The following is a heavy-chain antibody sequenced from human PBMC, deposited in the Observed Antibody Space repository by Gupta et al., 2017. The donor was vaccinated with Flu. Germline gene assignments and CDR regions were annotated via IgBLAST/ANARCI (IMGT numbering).Heavy chain of an antibody. V-gene: IGHV4-59*01. CDR2: IYYSGST. CDR3: ARAGSTGANWFDP. Sequence: QVQLQESGPGLVKPSETLSLTCTVSGGSISSYYWSWIRQPPGKGLEWIGYIYYSGSTNYNPSLKSRVTISVDTSKNQFSLKLSSVTAADTAVYYCARAGSTGANWFDPWGQGTLVTVSS. CDR1: GGSISSYY. J-gene: IGHJ5*02. D-gene: IGHD1-1*01.